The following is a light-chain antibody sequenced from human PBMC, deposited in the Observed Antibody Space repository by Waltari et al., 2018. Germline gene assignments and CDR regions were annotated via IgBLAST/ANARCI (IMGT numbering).Light chain of an antibody. CDR3: YSTDSSGNHRV. CDR1: ALPTKY. CDR2: EDS. Sequence: SYELTQPPSVSVSPGQTARITCSGDALPTKYAYWYQQKSGQAPGLVLYEDSKRPSGIPERFSGSSSGTMDHLTSSGAQVEDEADYYCYSTDSSGNHRVFGGGTKLTVL. J-gene: IGLJ3*02. V-gene: IGLV3-10*01.